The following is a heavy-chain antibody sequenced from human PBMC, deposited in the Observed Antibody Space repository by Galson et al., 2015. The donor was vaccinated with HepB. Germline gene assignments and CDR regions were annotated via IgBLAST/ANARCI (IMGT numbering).Heavy chain of an antibody. Sequence: SVKVSCKASGYTFTSYYMHWVRQAPGQGLEWMGIINPSGGSTSYARKFQGRVTMTRDTSTSTVYMELSSLRSEDTAVYYCARCVGDIVVVPAARAYYYGMDVWGQGTTDTVSS. D-gene: IGHD2-2*01. J-gene: IGHJ6*02. CDR1: GYTFTSYY. CDR3: ARCVGDIVVVPAARAYYYGMDV. CDR2: INPSGGST. V-gene: IGHV1-46*01.